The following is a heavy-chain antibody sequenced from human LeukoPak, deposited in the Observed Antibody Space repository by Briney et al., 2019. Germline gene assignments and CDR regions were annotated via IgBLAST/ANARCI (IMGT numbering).Heavy chain of an antibody. CDR1: GFTFTSSA. V-gene: IGHV1-58*02. CDR3: AAVKPNSSAARSNAFDI. Sequence: GTSVKVSCKASGFTFTSSAMQWVRQARGQRLEWIRWIVVGSGNTNYAQKFQERVTITRDMSTSTAYMELSSLRSEDTAVYYCAAVKPNSSAARSNAFDIWGQGTMVTVSS. J-gene: IGHJ3*02. D-gene: IGHD3-22*01. CDR2: IVVGSGNT.